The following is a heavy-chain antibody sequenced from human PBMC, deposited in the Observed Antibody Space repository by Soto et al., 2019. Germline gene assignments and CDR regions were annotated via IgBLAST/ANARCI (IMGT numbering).Heavy chain of an antibody. V-gene: IGHV3-48*01. CDR1: GFTFSSYS. Sequence: GGSLRLSCAASGFTFSSYSMNWVRQAPGKGLEWVSYISSSSTIYYADSVKGRFTISRDNAKNSLYLQMNSLRAEDTAVYYCAREGYDFWSGSHDAFDIWGQGTMVTVSS. D-gene: IGHD3-3*01. CDR3: AREGYDFWSGSHDAFDI. CDR2: ISSSSTI. J-gene: IGHJ3*02.